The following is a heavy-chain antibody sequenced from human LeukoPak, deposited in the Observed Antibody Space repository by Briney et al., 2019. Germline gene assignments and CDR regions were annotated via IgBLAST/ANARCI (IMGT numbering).Heavy chain of an antibody. CDR3: AGYDYGKGWFDP. D-gene: IGHD4/OR15-4a*01. Sequence: ASVKVSCKASGYTFTSYYMHWVRQAPGQGLEWMGIINPSGGSTSYAQKFQGRVTMTRDMSTSTVYMELSSLRSEDTAVYYCAGYDYGKGWFDPWGQGTLVTVSS. CDR1: GYTFTSYY. V-gene: IGHV1-46*01. J-gene: IGHJ5*02. CDR2: INPSGGST.